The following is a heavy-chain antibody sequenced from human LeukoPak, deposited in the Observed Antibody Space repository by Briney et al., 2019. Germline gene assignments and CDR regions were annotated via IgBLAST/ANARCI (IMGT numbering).Heavy chain of an antibody. D-gene: IGHD6-13*01. CDR1: GGSISSYY. Sequence: PSETLSLTCTVSGGSISSYYWSWIRRPPGKGLEWIGYIYYSGSTNYNPSLKSRVTISVDTSKNQFSLKLSSVTAADTAVYYCARVMAAAGPIDYWGQGTLVTVSS. CDR3: ARVMAAAGPIDY. V-gene: IGHV4-59*01. J-gene: IGHJ4*02. CDR2: IYYSGST.